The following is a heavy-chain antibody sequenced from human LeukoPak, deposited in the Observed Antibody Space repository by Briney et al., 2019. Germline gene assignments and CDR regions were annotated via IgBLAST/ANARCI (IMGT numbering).Heavy chain of an antibody. CDR1: GGSFSGYY. CDR2: INHSGST. D-gene: IGHD1-26*01. J-gene: IGHJ6*02. Sequence: PSETLSLTCAVYGGSFSGYYWSWIRQPPGKGPEWIGEINHSGSTNYNPSLKSRVTISVDTSKNLFSLKVSSVTAADTAVYYCARGRSNYYGMDVWGQGTTVTVSS. CDR3: ARGRSNYYGMDV. V-gene: IGHV4-34*01.